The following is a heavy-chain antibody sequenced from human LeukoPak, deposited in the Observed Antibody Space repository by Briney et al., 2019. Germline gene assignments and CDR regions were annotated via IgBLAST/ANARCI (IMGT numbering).Heavy chain of an antibody. J-gene: IGHJ3*02. D-gene: IGHD1-1*01. V-gene: IGHV4-4*02. Sequence: SETLSLTCAVSGDSISSSNWWNWVRQPPGKGLEWIGEIYHSGTTYYNPSLKSRVTISVDRSKNQFSLKLSSVTAADTAVYYCARDSGKLEPLSIWGQGTMVTVSS. CDR1: GDSISSSNW. CDR2: IYHSGTT. CDR3: ARDSGKLEPLSI.